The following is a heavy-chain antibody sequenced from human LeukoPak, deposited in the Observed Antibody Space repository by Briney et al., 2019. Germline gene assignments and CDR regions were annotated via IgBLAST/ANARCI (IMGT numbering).Heavy chain of an antibody. Sequence: APVKVSCKASGYTFIGYYIHWVRQAPGQGLEWMGRINPNSGDTDYAQKFQGRVTVTRDTSITTAYMELNRLTSDDTAVYYCAREGGAVAGTVADYWGQGTLVTVSS. CDR3: AREGGAVAGTVADY. D-gene: IGHD6-19*01. J-gene: IGHJ4*02. CDR1: GYTFIGYY. CDR2: INPNSGDT. V-gene: IGHV1-2*06.